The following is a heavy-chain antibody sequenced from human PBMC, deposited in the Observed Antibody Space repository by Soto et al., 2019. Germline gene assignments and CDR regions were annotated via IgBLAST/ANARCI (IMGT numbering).Heavy chain of an antibody. J-gene: IGHJ5*02. Sequence: EVQLLESGGGLVQPGGSLRLSCAASGFTFSSYAMSWVRQAPGKRLEWVSAISGSGGSTYYADSVKGRFTISRDNSKNTLYLQMNSLRAEDTAVYYCAKDYAAANWFDPWGQGTLVTVSS. CDR1: GFTFSSYA. D-gene: IGHD3-16*01. CDR3: AKDYAAANWFDP. CDR2: ISGSGGST. V-gene: IGHV3-23*01.